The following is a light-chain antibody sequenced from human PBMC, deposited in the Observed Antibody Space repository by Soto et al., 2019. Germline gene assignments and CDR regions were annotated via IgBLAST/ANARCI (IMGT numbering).Light chain of an antibody. V-gene: IGLV1-40*01. CDR2: GNI. CDR1: SSNIAAGYE. CDR3: QSYDSSLSGVV. Sequence: QLVLTQPPSVSGSPGQRVTISCTWSSSNIAAGYEVNWYQQLPGTGPKLLIYGNIYRPSAVPDRCSGSKSVTSVSLAITGLQAEDEAEYNCQSYDSSLSGVVFGGGTKLTVL. J-gene: IGLJ2*01.